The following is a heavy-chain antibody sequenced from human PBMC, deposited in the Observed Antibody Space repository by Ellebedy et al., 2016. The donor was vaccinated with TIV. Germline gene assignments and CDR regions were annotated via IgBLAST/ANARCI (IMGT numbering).Heavy chain of an antibody. Sequence: GGSLRLSCAASGFTFSDYYLTWIRQAPGKGLEWIAYISTSATNKYYAESLKGRFTISRDNANNSVYLQINGLSPEDTAVYYCARLYSNYYYYMDVWGKGTTVTVSS. D-gene: IGHD2-21*01. CDR1: GFTFSDYY. CDR3: ARLYSNYYYYMDV. V-gene: IGHV3-11*01. J-gene: IGHJ6*03. CDR2: ISTSATNK.